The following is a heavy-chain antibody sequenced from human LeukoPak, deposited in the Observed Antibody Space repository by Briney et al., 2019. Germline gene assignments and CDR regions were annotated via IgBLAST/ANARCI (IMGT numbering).Heavy chain of an antibody. D-gene: IGHD3-16*02. V-gene: IGHV3-7*01. CDR2: IKEDGSEK. Sequence: GGSLRLSCAASGFTFRNYWMSWVRQAPGKGLEWVANIKEDGSEKYYVESVKGRFTISRDNAKNSLYLQMSSLRAEDTAVYYCARGVIIRGRLDPWGQGTLVTVSS. CDR3: ARGVIIRGRLDP. J-gene: IGHJ5*02. CDR1: GFTFRNYW.